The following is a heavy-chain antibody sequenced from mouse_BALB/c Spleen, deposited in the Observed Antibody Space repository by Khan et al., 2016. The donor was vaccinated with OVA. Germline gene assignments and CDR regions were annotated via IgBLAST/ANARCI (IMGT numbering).Heavy chain of an antibody. Sequence: QVQLQQPGAELAKPGASVKISCKASGYSFTTYWMHWVKQRPGQGLEWIGYINPSTGYTDYNQKFKDKATLTADKSSSTAYMELSSLTSDDSAVYYCGRGGHYGAWFAYWGQGTLVTVSA. J-gene: IGHJ3*01. V-gene: IGHV1-7*01. CDR3: GRGGHYGAWFAY. D-gene: IGHD2-1*01. CDR1: GYSFTTYW. CDR2: INPSTGYT.